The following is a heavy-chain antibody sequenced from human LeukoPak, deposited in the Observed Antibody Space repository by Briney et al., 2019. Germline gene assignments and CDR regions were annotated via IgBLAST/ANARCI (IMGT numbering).Heavy chain of an antibody. CDR2: ISGNGYST. D-gene: IGHD2-2*01. V-gene: IGHV3-23*01. Sequence: GGSLRLSCAASGFTFSSDDMNWVRQAPGKGLEWVSGISGNGYSTYYADSVKGRFTISRDNSKNTLSLQMNSLRAEDTAVYYCAKVNWCSASCADAWGQGTLVTVSS. CDR3: AKVNWCSASCADA. J-gene: IGHJ4*02. CDR1: GFTFSSDD.